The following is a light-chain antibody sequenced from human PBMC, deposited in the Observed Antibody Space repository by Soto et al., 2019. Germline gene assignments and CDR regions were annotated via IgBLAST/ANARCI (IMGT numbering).Light chain of an antibody. Sequence: DVPMTQSPSSVSASVGDKVTITCRAGHNINTYLNWYQQKPGKAPKLLIYAASSLQSGVPSRFSGSGSGTDFTITISSLQAEDSATYSCQHTYHTYTFGPGTKLHI. V-gene: IGKV1-39*01. CDR2: AAS. CDR1: HNINTY. J-gene: IGKJ2*01. CDR3: QHTYHTYT.